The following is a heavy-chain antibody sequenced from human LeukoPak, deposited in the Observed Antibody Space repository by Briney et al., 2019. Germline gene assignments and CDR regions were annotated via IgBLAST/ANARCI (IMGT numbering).Heavy chain of an antibody. CDR3: TRDSYTGGLHEEGHDY. D-gene: IGHD6-25*01. V-gene: IGHV3-7*01. CDR1: GSTFSTYW. J-gene: IGHJ4*02. CDR2: IRQDGGDK. Sequence: PGGSLRLSCAASGSTFSTYWMTWVRQAPGKGLEWVANIRQDGGDKHYVDSVKGRFSVSRDNAKNSLFLQMNSLRAEDTAVYYCTRDSYTGGLHEEGHDYWGPGTLVTVSS.